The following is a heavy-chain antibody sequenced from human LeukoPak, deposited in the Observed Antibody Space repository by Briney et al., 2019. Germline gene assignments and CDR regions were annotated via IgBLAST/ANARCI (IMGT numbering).Heavy chain of an antibody. V-gene: IGHV1-2*02. CDR3: ASDRGFYGAGSYKEYFHH. Sequence: ASVKVSCKASGYTFTGYYMHWVRQAPGQGLEWMGWINPNSGGTNYQGRVTMTRDTSISTAYMELSRLRSDDTALYYCASDRGFYGAGSYKEYFHHWGLGTLVTVSS. J-gene: IGHJ1*01. D-gene: IGHD3-10*01. CDR2: INPNSGGT. CDR1: GYTFTGYY.